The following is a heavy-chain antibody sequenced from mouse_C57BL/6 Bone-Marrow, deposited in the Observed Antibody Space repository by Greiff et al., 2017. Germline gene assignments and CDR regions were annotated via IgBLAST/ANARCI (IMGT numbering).Heavy chain of an antibody. J-gene: IGHJ3*01. V-gene: IGHV1-7*01. CDR2: INPSSGYT. CDR1: GYTFTSYW. Sequence: VQLQQSGAELAKPGASVKLSCKASGYTFTSYWMHWVKQRPGQGLEWIGYINPSSGYTKYNQKFKDKATLTADKSSSTAYMQLSSLTYEDSAVYYCARSPYGNYGLAWVGYWGQGTLVTVSA. D-gene: IGHD2-1*01. CDR3: ARSPYGNYGLAWVGY.